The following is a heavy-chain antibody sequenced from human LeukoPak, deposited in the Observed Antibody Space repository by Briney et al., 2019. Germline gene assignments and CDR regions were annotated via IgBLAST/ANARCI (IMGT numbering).Heavy chain of an antibody. CDR3: ARQKTMIVT. CDR1: GGSISSGSYY. V-gene: IGHV4-61*02. D-gene: IGHD3-22*01. CDR2: IYTSGST. Sequence: SVTLSLTCTVSGGSISSGSYYWSWIRQPAGKGLEWIGRIYTSGSTNYNPSLKSRVTISVDTSKNQFSLKLSSVTAADTAVYYCARQKTMIVTWGQGTLVTVSS. J-gene: IGHJ4*02.